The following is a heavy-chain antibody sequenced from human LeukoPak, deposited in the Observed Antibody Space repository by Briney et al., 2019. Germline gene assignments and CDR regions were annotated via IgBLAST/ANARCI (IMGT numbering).Heavy chain of an antibody. D-gene: IGHD2-2*01. J-gene: IGHJ5*02. CDR1: GFNFASNW. CDR3: ARGPSGKYQLLPNWFDP. V-gene: IGHV3-74*01. Sequence: GGSLRLSCAASGFNFASNWMHWVRQTPGKGLMWVSRINSGGSGTSYADSVEGRFTISRDNAKNTLYLQMNSLRAEDTAVYYCARGPSGKYQLLPNWFDPWGQGTLVTVSS. CDR2: INSGGSGT.